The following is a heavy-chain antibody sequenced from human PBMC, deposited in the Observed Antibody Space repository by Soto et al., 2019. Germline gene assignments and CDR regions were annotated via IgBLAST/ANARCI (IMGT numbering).Heavy chain of an antibody. J-gene: IGHJ4*02. CDR3: AKERERGYSYGYQEDFDY. D-gene: IGHD5-18*01. CDR2: ISWNSGSI. V-gene: IGHV3-9*01. Sequence: GGSLRLSCAASGFTFDDYAMHWVRQAPGKGLEWVSCISWNSGSIGYADSVKGRFTISRDNAKNSLYLQMNSLRAEDTALYYCAKERERGYSYGYQEDFDYWGQGTLVTVSS. CDR1: GFTFDDYA.